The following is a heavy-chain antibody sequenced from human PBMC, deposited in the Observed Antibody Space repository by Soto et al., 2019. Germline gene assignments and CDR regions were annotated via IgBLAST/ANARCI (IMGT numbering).Heavy chain of an antibody. CDR1: GGTFSSYA. V-gene: IGHV1-69*10. J-gene: IGHJ4*02. Sequence: GASVKVSCKASGGTFSSYAISWVRQAPGQGLEWMGGIIPILGIANYAQKFQGRVTITADKSTSTAYMELSSLRSEDTAVYYCAREEYYYGSGAFFDYWGQGTLVTVSS. CDR2: IIPILGIA. D-gene: IGHD3-10*01. CDR3: AREEYYYGSGAFFDY.